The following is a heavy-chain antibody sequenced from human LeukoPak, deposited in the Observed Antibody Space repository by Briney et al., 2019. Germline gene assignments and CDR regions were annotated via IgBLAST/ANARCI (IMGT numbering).Heavy chain of an antibody. CDR2: FNHSGST. J-gene: IGHJ4*02. D-gene: IGHD3-22*01. V-gene: IGHV4-34*01. Sequence: SETLSLTCTVSGGSISSYYWSWIRQPPGKGLEWIGEFNHSGSTNYNPSLKSRVTISVDTSKNQFSLKLSSVTAADTAVYYCARGLGLTTGAYYFDSWGQGTLVAVSS. CDR3: ARGLGLTTGAYYFDS. CDR1: GGSISSYY.